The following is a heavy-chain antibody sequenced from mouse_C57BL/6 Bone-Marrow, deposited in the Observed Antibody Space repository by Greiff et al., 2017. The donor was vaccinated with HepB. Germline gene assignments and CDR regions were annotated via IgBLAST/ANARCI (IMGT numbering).Heavy chain of an antibody. CDR2: IYPRSGNT. J-gene: IGHJ1*03. V-gene: IGHV1-81*01. D-gene: IGHD1-1*01. Sequence: QVQLQQSGAELARPGASVKLSCKASGYTFTSYGISWVKQRTGQGLEWIGEIYPRSGNTYYNEKFKGKATLTADKSSSTAYMELRSLTSEDSAVYFCAVVATPHWYVDVWGTGTTVTVSS. CDR3: AVVATPHWYVDV. CDR1: GYTFTSYG.